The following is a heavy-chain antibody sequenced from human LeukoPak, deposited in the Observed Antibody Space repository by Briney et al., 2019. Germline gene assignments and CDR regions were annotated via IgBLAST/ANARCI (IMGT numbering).Heavy chain of an antibody. CDR2: ISGSDDGT. Sequence: QAGGSLRLSCAASGFTFSTYAMSWVRQIPGKGLEWVSAISGSDDGTYYADSVKGRFTISRDNSRNTLYLQMNTLRAEDTAVYYCAKGLEPLFSIVLDYYYMDVWGKGTTVTISS. V-gene: IGHV3-23*01. D-gene: IGHD3-22*01. J-gene: IGHJ6*03. CDR3: AKGLEPLFSIVLDYYYMDV. CDR1: GFTFSTYA.